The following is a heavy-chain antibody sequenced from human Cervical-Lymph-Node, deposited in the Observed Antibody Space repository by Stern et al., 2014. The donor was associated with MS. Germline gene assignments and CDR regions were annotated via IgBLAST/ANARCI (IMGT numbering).Heavy chain of an antibody. J-gene: IGHJ4*02. CDR1: GHPLRELA. V-gene: IGHV1-24*01. CDR2: FDPEDGET. Sequence: VHLVESGAEVKKPGASGTVSCNVSGHPLRELAIHWLRQLPTSGLEWLGQFDPEDGETVYAQRLQGRLTMTEDTNTGTAYMTLTALTSDDTAVYYCATDRGVKWGPGTLVAVSS. CDR3: ATDRGVK. D-gene: IGHD3-10*01.